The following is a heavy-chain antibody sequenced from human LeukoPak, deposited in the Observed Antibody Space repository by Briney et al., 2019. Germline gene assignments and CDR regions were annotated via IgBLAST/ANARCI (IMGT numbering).Heavy chain of an antibody. V-gene: IGHV3-23*01. Sequence: GGSLRLSCAASGFTFSSYSMNWVRQAPGKGLEWVSGISGSGGSTDYADSVKGRFTISRDNSKNTLFLQMNGLRAEDTAVYYCAKDARRTNGWYFFDYWGQGTLVTVSS. CDR3: AKDARRTNGWYFFDY. CDR2: ISGSGGST. D-gene: IGHD6-19*01. CDR1: GFTFSSYS. J-gene: IGHJ4*02.